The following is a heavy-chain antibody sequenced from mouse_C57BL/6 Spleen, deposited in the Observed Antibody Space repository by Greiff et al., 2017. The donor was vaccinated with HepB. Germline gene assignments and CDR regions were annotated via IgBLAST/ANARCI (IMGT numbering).Heavy chain of an antibody. CDR1: GFTFSDYG. J-gene: IGHJ4*01. CDR2: ISNLAYSI. V-gene: IGHV5-15*01. Sequence: EVQLVESGGGLVQPGGSLKLSCAASGFTFSDYGMAWVRQAPRKGPEWVAFISNLAYSIYYADTVTGRFTISRENAKNTLYLEMSSLRSEDTAMYYCARHGLYYNAMDYWGQGTSVTVSS. D-gene: IGHD2-1*01. CDR3: ARHGLYYNAMDY.